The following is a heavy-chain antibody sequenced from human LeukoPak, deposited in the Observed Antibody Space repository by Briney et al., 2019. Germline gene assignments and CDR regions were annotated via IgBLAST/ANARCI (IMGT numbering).Heavy chain of an antibody. CDR2: MHPGNGNT. D-gene: IGHD2-21*02. CDR1: GYRFTSNY. CDR3: AREGSYCVGGDCYSFDF. Sequence: ASVKVSCKASGYRFTSNYIQWVRQAPGLGPEWMGWMHPGNGNTRYAEKFQGRVTMTRDTSINTAYMDLNSLRSDDTAVYYCAREGSYCVGGDCYSFDFWGQGTLITVSS. V-gene: IGHV1-2*02. J-gene: IGHJ4*02.